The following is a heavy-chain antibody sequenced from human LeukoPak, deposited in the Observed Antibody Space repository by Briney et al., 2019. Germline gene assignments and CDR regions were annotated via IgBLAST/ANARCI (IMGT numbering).Heavy chain of an antibody. D-gene: IGHD6-19*01. Sequence: SVKVSCKASGGTFSSYAISWVRQAPGQGLEWMGGINPIFGTANYAQKFQGRVTITADESTSTAYMELSSLRSEDTAVYYCARGGSSSGLNWYFDLWGRGTLVTVSS. CDR2: INPIFGTA. V-gene: IGHV1-69*13. CDR1: GGTFSSYA. CDR3: ARGGSSSGLNWYFDL. J-gene: IGHJ2*01.